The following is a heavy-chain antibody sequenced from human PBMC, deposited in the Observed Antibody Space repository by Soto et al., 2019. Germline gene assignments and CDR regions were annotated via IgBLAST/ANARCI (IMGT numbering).Heavy chain of an antibody. CDR1: GGSIGSGGYS. CDR3: ARGSRVRGVFPNHFDY. Sequence: PSETLSLTCAVSGGSIGSGGYSWRWIRPPPGKGLEWIGYIYHSGSTYYNPSLKSRVTISVDRSKNQFSLKLSSVTAADTAVYYCARGSRVRGVFPNHFDYWGQGTLVTVSS. V-gene: IGHV4-30-2*01. J-gene: IGHJ4*02. CDR2: IYHSGST. D-gene: IGHD3-10*01.